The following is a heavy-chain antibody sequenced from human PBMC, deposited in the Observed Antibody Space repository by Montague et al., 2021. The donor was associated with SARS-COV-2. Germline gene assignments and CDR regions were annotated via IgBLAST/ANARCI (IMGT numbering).Heavy chain of an antibody. CDR3: ARLKRYFDSNGPPSAFDF. V-gene: IGHV4-39*02. Sequence: SETLSLTCTVSGGSITNNIDYWAWIRQPPGKGLEWIGSIYYTGNTYYNPSLKSRVTISVVTSKNHFTLKLSSVTAAETAVYYCARLKRYFDSNGPPSAFDFWGQGTKVTVSS. CDR1: GGSITNNIDY. D-gene: IGHD3-22*01. J-gene: IGHJ3*01. CDR2: IYYTGNT.